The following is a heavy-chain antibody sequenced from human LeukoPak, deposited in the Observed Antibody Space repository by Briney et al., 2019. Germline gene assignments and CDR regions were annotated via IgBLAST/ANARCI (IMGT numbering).Heavy chain of an antibody. Sequence: GGSLRLSCAASGFTFSSYSMNWVRQAPGKGLEWVSSISSSSSYIYYADSVKGRFTISRDNAKNSLYLQMNSLRAEEPAEDYCERDLGVVITTTGGHDAFDIWGQGTPVTVSS. CDR3: ERDLGVVITTTGGHDAFDI. D-gene: IGHD3-22*01. J-gene: IGHJ3*02. CDR1: GFTFSSYS. CDR2: ISSSSSYI. V-gene: IGHV3-21*01.